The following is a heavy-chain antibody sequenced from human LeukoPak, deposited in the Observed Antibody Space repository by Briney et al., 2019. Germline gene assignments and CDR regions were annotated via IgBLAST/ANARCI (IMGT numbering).Heavy chain of an antibody. CDR2: IIPIFGTA. J-gene: IGHJ4*02. Sequence: SVNVSCKASGGTFSSYAISWVRQAPGQGLEWMGGIIPIFGTANYAQKFQGRVTITADESTSTAYMELSSLRSEDTAVYYCARGGNGYTGRPPQPFDYWGQGTLVTVSS. V-gene: IGHV1-69*13. CDR1: GGTFSSYA. D-gene: IGHD5-24*01. CDR3: ARGGNGYTGRPPQPFDY.